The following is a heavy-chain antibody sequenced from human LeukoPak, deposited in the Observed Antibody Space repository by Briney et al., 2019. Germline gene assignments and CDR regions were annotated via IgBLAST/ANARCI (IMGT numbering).Heavy chain of an antibody. CDR2: IYPGDSDT. CDR3: ARHNYGGNSLYWHFDL. Sequence: GESLKISCKGSGYSFTSYWIGWVRQLPGKGLEWMGIIYPGDSDTKYSPSFQGQVTISADKSITTAYLQWSSLKASDTAMYYCARHNYGGNSLYWHFDLWGRGTLVTVSS. D-gene: IGHD4-23*01. J-gene: IGHJ2*01. V-gene: IGHV5-51*01. CDR1: GYSFTSYW.